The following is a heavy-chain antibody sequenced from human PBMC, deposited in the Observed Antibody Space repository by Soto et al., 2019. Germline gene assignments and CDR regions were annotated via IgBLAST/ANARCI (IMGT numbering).Heavy chain of an antibody. Sequence: QVQLQESGPGLVKPSGTLSLTCAVSGGSISSSNWWSWVRQPPGKGLEWIGEIYHSGSTNYNPSLKSRVTISVDQSKNQFSLKLSSVTAADTAVYYCARDGIVGATHDAFDIWGQGTMVTVSS. CDR1: GGSISSSNW. CDR3: ARDGIVGATHDAFDI. CDR2: IYHSGST. J-gene: IGHJ3*02. D-gene: IGHD1-26*01. V-gene: IGHV4-4*02.